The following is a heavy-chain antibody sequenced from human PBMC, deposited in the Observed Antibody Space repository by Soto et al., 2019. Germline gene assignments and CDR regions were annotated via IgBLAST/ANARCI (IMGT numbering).Heavy chain of an antibody. Sequence: SETLSRTCTVSGGSVTSTYYYWGWIRQPPGKGLEWIGSIYYNGNTYYNASLKSRVTISVDTSKNQFSLKLTSVTAADTAVYYRVRPQGSTSMYRWFDPWGQGTMVDVSS. CDR1: GGSVTSTYYY. V-gene: IGHV4-39*01. CDR3: VRPQGSTSMYRWFDP. CDR2: IYYNGNT. D-gene: IGHD3-10*01. J-gene: IGHJ5*02.